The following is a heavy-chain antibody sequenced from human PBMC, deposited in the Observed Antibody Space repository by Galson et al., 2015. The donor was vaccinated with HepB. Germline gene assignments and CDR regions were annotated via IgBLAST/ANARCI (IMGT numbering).Heavy chain of an antibody. CDR3: ARLLFDWNYVGYYMDV. D-gene: IGHD1-7*01. CDR2: IYYSGST. Sequence: ETLSLTCPVSGGSISSYYWSWIRQPPGKGLEWIGYIYYSGSTNYNPSLKSRVTISVDTSKNQFSLKLSSVTAADTAVYYCARLLFDWNYVGYYMDVWGKGTTVTVSS. CDR1: GGSISSYY. J-gene: IGHJ6*03. V-gene: IGHV4-59*08.